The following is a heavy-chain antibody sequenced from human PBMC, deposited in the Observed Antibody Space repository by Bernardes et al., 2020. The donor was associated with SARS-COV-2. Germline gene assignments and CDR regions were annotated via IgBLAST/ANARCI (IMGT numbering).Heavy chain of an antibody. CDR1: GFTFSNYG. D-gene: IGHD3-3*01. Sequence: GGSLRLSCAASGFTFSNYGMHWVRQAPGKGLEWVAVIWSDGSNKYYADSVKGRFTISRDNSRHTLYLQMNSLRVEDTAVYYCSGNWMSDYDDSRSWHYLDYYYYGMDVWGQGTTVTVSS. J-gene: IGHJ6*02. V-gene: IGHV3-33*01. CDR3: SGNWMSDYDDSRSWHYLDYYYYGMDV. CDR2: IWSDGSNK.